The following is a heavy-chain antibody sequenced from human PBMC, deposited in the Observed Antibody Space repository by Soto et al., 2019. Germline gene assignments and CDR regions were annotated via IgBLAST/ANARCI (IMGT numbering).Heavy chain of an antibody. Sequence: ASVKVSCKASGYTFTSYAMHWVRQAPGQRLEWMGWINAGNGNTKYSQKFQGRVTITRDTSASTAYMELSSLRSEDTAVYYCARGGFCSTSCRILHYYYMDVWGKGTTVTVSS. CDR2: INAGNGNT. CDR1: GYTFTSYA. D-gene: IGHD2-2*01. V-gene: IGHV1-3*01. CDR3: ARGGFCSTSCRILHYYYMDV. J-gene: IGHJ6*03.